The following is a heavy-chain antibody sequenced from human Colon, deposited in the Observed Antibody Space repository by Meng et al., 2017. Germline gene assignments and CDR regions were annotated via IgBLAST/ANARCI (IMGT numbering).Heavy chain of an antibody. J-gene: IGHJ1*01. Sequence: QVQLRDSGSALVKPSETLSLTCAVSGDSITNHNWWAWVRQPPGKGLEWIGEIPHRGSSAYSPSLKSRVSMSIDKSKNQFSLKLTSVTAADTAVYYCLRGSGGSVWGQGTLVTVSS. V-gene: IGHV4-4*02. CDR2: IPHRGSS. CDR1: GDSITNHNW. CDR3: LRGSGGSV. D-gene: IGHD3-10*01.